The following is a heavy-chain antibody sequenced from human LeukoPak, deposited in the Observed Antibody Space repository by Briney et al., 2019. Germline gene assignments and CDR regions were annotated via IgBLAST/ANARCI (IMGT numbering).Heavy chain of an antibody. CDR3: AAVVPVAVDYDDYTGYNYFDP. CDR1: GGSISSYY. Sequence: SETLSLTCTVSGGSISSYYWSWIRQPAGKGLEWIGRIYTSGSTNYNPSLKSRVTMSVDTSKNQFFLKLPSVTAADTAVYYCAAVVPVAVDYDDYTGYNYFDPWGPGTFVTVSS. CDR2: IYTSGST. J-gene: IGHJ5*02. V-gene: IGHV4-4*07. D-gene: IGHD4-17*01.